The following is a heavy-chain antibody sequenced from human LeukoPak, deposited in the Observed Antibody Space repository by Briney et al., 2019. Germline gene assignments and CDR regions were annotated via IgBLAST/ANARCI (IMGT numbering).Heavy chain of an antibody. J-gene: IGHJ6*03. CDR2: IYTSGST. CDR3: ARVPAASGYYYYMDV. D-gene: IGHD2-2*01. CDR1: GGAISRYY. Sequence: SETLSLTCTVSGGAISRYYWSWIRQPAGKGLEWIGRIYTSGSTNYNPSLKSRVTMSVDTSKNQFSLKLSSVTAADTAVYYCARVPAASGYYYYMDVWGKGTTVTVSS. V-gene: IGHV4-4*07.